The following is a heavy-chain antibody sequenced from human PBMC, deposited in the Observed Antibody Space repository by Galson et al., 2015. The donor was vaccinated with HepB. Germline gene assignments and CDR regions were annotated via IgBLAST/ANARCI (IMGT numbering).Heavy chain of an antibody. V-gene: IGHV4-34*01. CDR1: GGSLSGSY. D-gene: IGHD1-26*01. CDR2: INHSGST. CDR3: ARGEVGSYRYYYYSGMDV. J-gene: IGHJ6*02. Sequence: ETLSLTCAVYGGSLSGSYWSWIRQPPGKGLEWLGEINHSGSTTYNPSLKSRVTIFAYTSKNQFSLKLSSVTAADTAVYYCARGEVGSYRYYYYSGMDVWGQGTTITVSS.